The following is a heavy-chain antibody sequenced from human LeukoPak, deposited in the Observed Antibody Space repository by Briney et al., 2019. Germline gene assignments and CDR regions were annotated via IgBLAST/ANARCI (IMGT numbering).Heavy chain of an antibody. V-gene: IGHV4-34*01. J-gene: IGHJ5*02. CDR1: GGSFSGYY. CDR2: MNHSGST. D-gene: IGHD6-13*01. CDR3: ARVPYSSSLNWFDP. Sequence: PSETLSLTCAVYGGSFSGYYWSWIRQPPGKGLEWIGEMNHSGSTNYNPSLKSRVTISVDTSKNQFSLKLSSVTAADTAVYYCARVPYSSSLNWFDPWGQGTLVTVSS.